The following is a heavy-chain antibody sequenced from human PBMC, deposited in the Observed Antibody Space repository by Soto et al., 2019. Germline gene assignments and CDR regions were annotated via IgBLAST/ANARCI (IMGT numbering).Heavy chain of an antibody. Sequence: DPMKGRHTISRDNSKITLYLQMNSLRAEDTAVYSCVKGIGNYWDLDYWGQGTLVTVSS. J-gene: IGHJ4*02. D-gene: IGHD4-4*01. V-gene: IGHV3-30*02. CDR3: VKGIGNYWDLDY.